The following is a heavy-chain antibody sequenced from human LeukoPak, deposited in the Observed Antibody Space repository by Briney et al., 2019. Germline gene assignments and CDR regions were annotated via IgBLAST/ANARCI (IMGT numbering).Heavy chain of an antibody. V-gene: IGHV3-15*01. CDR3: KVSSGWYVDY. CDR2: IKSKTDGGTT. D-gene: IGHD6-19*01. CDR1: GFTFSNAW. Sequence: GGSLRLSCAASGFTFSNAWMSWVRQAPGKGLEWVGRIKSKTDGGTTGYAAPVKGRFTISRDDSKNTLYLQMNSLKTEDTAVYYCKVSSGWYVDYWGQGTLVTVSS. J-gene: IGHJ4*02.